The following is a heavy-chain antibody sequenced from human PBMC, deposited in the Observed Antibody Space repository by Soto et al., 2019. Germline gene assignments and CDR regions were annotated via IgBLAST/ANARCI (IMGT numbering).Heavy chain of an antibody. J-gene: IGHJ3*02. V-gene: IGHV4-39*01. D-gene: IGHD2-2*01. CDR1: GGSISSSSYY. CDR2: IYYSGST. Sequence: SETLSLTCTVSGGSISSSSYYWGWIRQPPGKGLEWIGSIYYSGSTYYNPSLKSRVTISVDTSKNQFSLKLSSVTAADTAVYYCARPPWAVDCSSTSCYVGAFDIWGQGTMVTVSS. CDR3: ARPPWAVDCSSTSCYVGAFDI.